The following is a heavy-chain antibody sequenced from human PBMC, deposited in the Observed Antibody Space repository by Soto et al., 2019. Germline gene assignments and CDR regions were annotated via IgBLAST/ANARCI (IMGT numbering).Heavy chain of an antibody. Sequence: SVKVSCKASGGTFSSYAISWVRQAPGQGLEWMGGIIPIFGTANYAQKFQGRVTITADESTSTAYMELSSLRSEDTAVYYCARASGLRGGSYFWYFDLWGRGTLVTVSS. V-gene: IGHV1-69*13. CDR2: IIPIFGTA. D-gene: IGHD1-26*01. CDR1: GGTFSSYA. J-gene: IGHJ2*01. CDR3: ARASGLRGGSYFWYFDL.